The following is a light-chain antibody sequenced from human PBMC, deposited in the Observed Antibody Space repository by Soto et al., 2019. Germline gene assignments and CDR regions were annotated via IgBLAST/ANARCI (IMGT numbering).Light chain of an antibody. V-gene: IGKV1-5*03. CDR2: KAS. J-gene: IGKJ1*01. Sequence: DIQMTQSPSTLSGSVGDSVTITCRASQTISSWLAWYQQKPGKAPKLLIYKASTLKSGVPSRFSGSGSGTEFTLTISSLQPDDFATYYCQHYNSYSEAFGQGTKAELQ. CDR1: QTISSW. CDR3: QHYNSYSEA.